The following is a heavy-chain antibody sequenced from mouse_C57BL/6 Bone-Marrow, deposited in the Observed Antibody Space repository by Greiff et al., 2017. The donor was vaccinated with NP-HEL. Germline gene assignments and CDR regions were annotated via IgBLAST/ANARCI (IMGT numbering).Heavy chain of an antibody. Sequence: VQLQQPGAELVMPGASVKLSCKASGYTFTSYWMHWVKQRPGQGLEWIGEIDPSDSYTNYNQKFKGKSTLTVAKSSSTAYMQLSSLTAEDAAVYYCARRADVYAMDDWGKGTSVTVSA. CDR1: GYTFTSYW. D-gene: IGHD3-3*01. J-gene: IGHJ4*01. CDR2: IDPSDSYT. V-gene: IGHV1-69*01. CDR3: ARRADVYAMDD.